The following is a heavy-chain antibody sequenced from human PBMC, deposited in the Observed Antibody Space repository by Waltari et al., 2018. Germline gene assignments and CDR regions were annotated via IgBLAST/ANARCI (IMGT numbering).Heavy chain of an antibody. Sequence: EVQLVQSEAEMKKPGESLRISCKGSGYSFTSYWLSWVRQMPGKGLEWMGRIDPSDSYSNYSPSFQGHVTISADKSISIAYLQWSSLKASDTAVYYCARQVQYSSSSFGAFDIWGQGTMVTVSS. CDR3: ARQVQYSSSSFGAFDI. V-gene: IGHV5-10-1*03. J-gene: IGHJ3*02. CDR2: IDPSDSYS. CDR1: GYSFTSYW. D-gene: IGHD6-6*01.